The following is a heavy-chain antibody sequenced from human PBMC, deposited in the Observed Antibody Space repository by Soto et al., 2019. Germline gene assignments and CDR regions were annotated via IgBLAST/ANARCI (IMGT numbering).Heavy chain of an antibody. J-gene: IGHJ4*02. CDR2: IIPILGIA. D-gene: IGHD3-9*01. CDR3: SGGGDWYSFDY. V-gene: IGHV1-69*02. Sequence: QVQLVQSGAELKKPGSSVKVSCKASGGTFSSYTISWVRQAPGQGLEWMGRIIPILGIANYAQKFQGRVTITADKSTSTAYMELSSLRSEDTAVYYGSGGGDWYSFDYWSQGTLVTVSS. CDR1: GGTFSSYT.